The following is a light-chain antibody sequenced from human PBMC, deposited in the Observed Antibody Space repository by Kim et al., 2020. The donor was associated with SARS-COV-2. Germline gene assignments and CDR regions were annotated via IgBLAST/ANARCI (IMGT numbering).Light chain of an antibody. CDR3: QQYNNWSYT. J-gene: IGKJ2*01. V-gene: IGKV3-15*01. Sequence: SVSPGERATLSGRASQSVSSNLAWYQQKPGQAPRLLIYGASTRATGIPARFSGSGSGTEFTLTISSLQSEDFAVYYCQQYNNWSYTFGQGTKLEI. CDR2: GAS. CDR1: QSVSSN.